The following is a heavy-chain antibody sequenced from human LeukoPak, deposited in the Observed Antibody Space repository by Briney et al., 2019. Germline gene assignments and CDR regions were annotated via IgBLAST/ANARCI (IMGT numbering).Heavy chain of an antibody. D-gene: IGHD2-21*02. J-gene: IGHJ4*02. Sequence: GGSLRLSCAASGFTFSSYSMNWVRQAPGKGLEWVGRVKSIRDGGTTDDTAPVKGRFTISRDDSKRTVYLQMNSLKTEDTAVYFCTARVVTTNEFWGQGTLVTVSS. CDR2: VKSIRDGGTT. V-gene: IGHV3-15*01. CDR3: TARVVTTNEF. CDR1: GFTFSSYS.